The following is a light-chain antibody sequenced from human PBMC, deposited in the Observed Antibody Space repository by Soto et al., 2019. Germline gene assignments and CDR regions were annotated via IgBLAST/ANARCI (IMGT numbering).Light chain of an antibody. J-gene: IGLJ2*01. CDR2: EGT. CDR1: SSDIGSYNL. Sequence: QPASVSGSPGQSITISCTGTSSDIGSYNLVSWYQQHPGKAPKLIIYEGTKRPSGVSNRFSASKSGNTASLTISGLQAEDEADYHCCSYAGTTTFVVFGGGTKLTVL. V-gene: IGLV2-23*03. CDR3: CSYAGTTTFVV.